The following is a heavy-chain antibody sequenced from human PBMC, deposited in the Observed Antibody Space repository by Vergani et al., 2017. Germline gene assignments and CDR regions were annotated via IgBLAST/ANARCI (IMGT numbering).Heavy chain of an antibody. V-gene: IGHV1-24*01. Sequence: QVQLVQSGAEVKKPGASVKVSCKASGYTFTSYDINWVRQATGQGLEWMGGFDPEDGETIYAQKFQGRVTMTEDTSTDTAYMELSSLRSEDTAVYYCATTARGSYYVAFDYWGQGTLVTVSS. D-gene: IGHD1-26*01. CDR3: ATTARGSYYVAFDY. CDR2: FDPEDGET. J-gene: IGHJ4*02. CDR1: GYTFTSYD.